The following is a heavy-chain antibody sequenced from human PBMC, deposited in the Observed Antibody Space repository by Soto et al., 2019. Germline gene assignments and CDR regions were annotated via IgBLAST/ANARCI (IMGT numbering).Heavy chain of an antibody. CDR1: GDSITSGDYY. Sequence: PSETLSLTCTVSGDSITSGDYYWNWIRQSPGKGLEWIGSIYYIENTDYNPSLKSRLIISVDTTKNQFSLKLSSVTAADTAVYYCATAPLRELTVVKDLFDICGPGTMVTVS. V-gene: IGHV4-30-4*01. CDR3: ATAPLRELTVVKDLFDI. D-gene: IGHD2-15*01. CDR2: IYYIENT. J-gene: IGHJ3*02.